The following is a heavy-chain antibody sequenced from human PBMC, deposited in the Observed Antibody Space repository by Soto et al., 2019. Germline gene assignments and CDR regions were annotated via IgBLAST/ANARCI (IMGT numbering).Heavy chain of an antibody. Sequence: EVQLVESGGGLVQPGGSLKLSCAASEYIFSDSAMHWVRQASGKGLEWVGRIRNKANSYATVYGASVRGRFTISRDDSKNTAYLQMNSLKAEDTAVYYCARLWSEREPNFDSWGQGTLVSVSS. J-gene: IGHJ4*02. V-gene: IGHV3-73*02. CDR3: ARLWSEREPNFDS. D-gene: IGHD1-26*01. CDR2: IRNKANSYAT. CDR1: EYIFSDSA.